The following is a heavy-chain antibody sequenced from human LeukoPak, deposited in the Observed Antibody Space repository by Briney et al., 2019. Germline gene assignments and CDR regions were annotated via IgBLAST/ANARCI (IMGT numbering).Heavy chain of an antibody. CDR3: AKPMTTVTPFDY. CDR2: IRYDGSNK. V-gene: IGHV3-30*02. CDR1: GFTFNNYG. Sequence: GALRLSCAASGFTFNNYGMHWVRQAPGKGLEWVAFIRYDGSNKYYAESVKGRFTISRDDPKNTLYLQMKSLRAEDTAVYYCAKPMTTVTPFDYWGQGTLVTVSS. D-gene: IGHD4-17*01. J-gene: IGHJ4*02.